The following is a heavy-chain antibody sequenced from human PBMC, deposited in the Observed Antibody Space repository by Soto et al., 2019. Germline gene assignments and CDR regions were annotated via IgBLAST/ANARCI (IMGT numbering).Heavy chain of an antibody. CDR1: GGSISSGGYS. Sequence: QLQLQESGSGLVKPSQTLSLTCAVSGGSISSGGYSWSWIRQPPGKGLEWIGYIYHSGSTYYNPSLKSRVTISVDRSKTQFSLKLSSVTAADTAVYYCATTIQLWLGSFDYWGQGTLVTVSS. D-gene: IGHD5-18*01. CDR3: ATTIQLWLGSFDY. CDR2: IYHSGST. V-gene: IGHV4-30-2*01. J-gene: IGHJ4*02.